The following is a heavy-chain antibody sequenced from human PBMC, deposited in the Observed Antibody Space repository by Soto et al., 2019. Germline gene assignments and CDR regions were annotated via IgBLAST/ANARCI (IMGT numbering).Heavy chain of an antibody. CDR1: GGSFSGYY. J-gene: IGHJ6*02. CDR2: INHRGST. D-gene: IGHD2-15*01. V-gene: IGHV4-34*01. CDR3: ARSDYSPYYYYYGMDV. Sequence: SETLSLTCAVYGGSFSGYYWSWIRQPPGKGLEWIGEINHRGSTNYNPSLKSRVTISVDTSKNQFSLKLSSVTAADTAVYYCARSDYSPYYYYYGMDVWGQGTTVTVSS.